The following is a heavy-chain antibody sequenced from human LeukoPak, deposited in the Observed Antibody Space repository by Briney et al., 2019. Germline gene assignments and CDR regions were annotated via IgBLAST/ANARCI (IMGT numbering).Heavy chain of an antibody. CDR2: ISHDGSNK. V-gene: IGHV3-30*03. CDR3: ARYPGGYCSGGSCYSGYYYYYVDV. J-gene: IGHJ6*03. CDR1: GFTFSSYG. D-gene: IGHD2-15*01. Sequence: GSLSLSCAASGFTFSSYGIHWVRPAPGKGLEWVAVISHDGSNKYYADSVKGRFTISRDNSKNTLYLQMNSLRAEDTAVYYCARYPGGYCSGGSCYSGYYYYYVDVWGKGTTVTISS.